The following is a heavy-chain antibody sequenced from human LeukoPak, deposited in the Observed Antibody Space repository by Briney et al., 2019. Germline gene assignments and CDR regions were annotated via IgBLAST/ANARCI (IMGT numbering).Heavy chain of an antibody. D-gene: IGHD2-8*01. CDR1: GGSFSGYY. Sequence: PSETLSLTCAVYGGSFSGYYWSWIRQPPGKGLEWIGEINHSGSTNYNPSLKSRVTISVDTSKNQFSLKLSSVTAADTAVYYCESLLPHGLGYCTNGVCYRRDYWGQRTLVTVSS. J-gene: IGHJ4*02. V-gene: IGHV4-34*01. CDR2: INHSGST. CDR3: ESLLPHGLGYCTNGVCYRRDY.